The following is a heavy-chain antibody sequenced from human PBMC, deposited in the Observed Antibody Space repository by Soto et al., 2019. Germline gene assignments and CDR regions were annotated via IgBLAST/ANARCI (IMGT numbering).Heavy chain of an antibody. CDR3: AKDMHGNGEYYFDC. CDR1: GFTFSSYG. V-gene: IGHV3-30*18. J-gene: IGHJ4*02. Sequence: GGSLRLSCAASGFTFSSYGMHWVRQAPGKGLEWVAVISSDGGKKYYADSVKGRFTISRDNAKNTLYLQMNSLRAEDTAVYRCAKDMHGNGEYYFDCWGQGSLVTVSS. CDR2: ISSDGGKK. D-gene: IGHD4-17*01.